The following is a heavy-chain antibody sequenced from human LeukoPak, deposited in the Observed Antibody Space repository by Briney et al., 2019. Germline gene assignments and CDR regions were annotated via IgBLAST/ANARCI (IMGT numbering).Heavy chain of an antibody. J-gene: IGHJ4*02. CDR2: ISSSGSTI. D-gene: IGHD3-22*01. V-gene: IGHV3-11*01. Sequence: PGGSLRLSCAASGFTFSDYYMSWLRQAPGKGLEWVSYISSSGSTIYYADSVKGRFTISRDNAKNSLYLQMNSLRAEDTAVYYCARDYYYDSSGYYGYWGQGTLVTVSS. CDR3: ARDYYYDSSGYYGY. CDR1: GFTFSDYY.